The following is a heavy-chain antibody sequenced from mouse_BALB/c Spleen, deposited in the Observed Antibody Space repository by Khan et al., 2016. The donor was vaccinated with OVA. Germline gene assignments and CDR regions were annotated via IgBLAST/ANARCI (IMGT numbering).Heavy chain of an antibody. CDR2: INTYTGKA. D-gene: IGHD2-14*01. J-gene: IGHJ4*01. Sequence: LVESGPELKKPGETVKISCKASGYTFTNNGMNWVKLAPGQGFKWMGWINTYTGKAAYADDFKGRFAFSLETSASTAYLQINNLKNEDTATYFCARVGYNGTMDYWGHGTSVTVSS. CDR3: ARVGYNGTMDY. CDR1: GYTFTNNG. V-gene: IGHV9-3-1*01.